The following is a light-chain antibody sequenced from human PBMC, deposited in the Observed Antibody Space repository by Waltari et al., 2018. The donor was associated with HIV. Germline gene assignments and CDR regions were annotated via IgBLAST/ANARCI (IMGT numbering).Light chain of an antibody. J-gene: IGKJ4*01. V-gene: IGKV3-20*01. CDR2: GAS. CDR1: QSVTSGY. Sequence: EIVLTQSPDTLSLSPGERATLSCTASQSVTSGYLAWYQQKPGRTPRLVISGASSRATGIPDRFSGSGSGTHFTLTINGEEPEDFAVYFCQQYATSPELTFGGGTQLDIK. CDR3: QQYATSPELT.